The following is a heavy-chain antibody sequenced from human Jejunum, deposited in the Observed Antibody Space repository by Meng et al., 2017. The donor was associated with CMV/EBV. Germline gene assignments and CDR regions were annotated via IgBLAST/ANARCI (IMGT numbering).Heavy chain of an antibody. V-gene: IGHV3-23*01. CDR3: AKGNPVVFMPFDL. Sequence: EVQLLESGGGLVQPGGSLRLSCPASAFPFSNYAMSWVRQAPGKGLEWVAGITGSGIATHYADSAKGRFIISRDNSKNTLYLQMNSLRPDDTAVYYCAKGNPVVFMPFDLWGQGTLCNVSS. CDR1: AFPFSNYA. CDR2: ITGSGIAT. J-gene: IGHJ4*02. D-gene: IGHD2-2*01.